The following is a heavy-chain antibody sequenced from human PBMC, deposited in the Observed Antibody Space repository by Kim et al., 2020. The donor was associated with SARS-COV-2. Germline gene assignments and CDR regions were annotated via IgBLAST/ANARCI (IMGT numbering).Heavy chain of an antibody. CDR3: ARRLRSGYERGQYYYYGMDV. Sequence: SETLSLTCTVSGGSISSSSYYWGWIRQPPGKGLEWIGSIYYSGSTYYNPSLKSRVTISVDTSKNQFSLKLSSVTAADTAVYYCARRLRSGYERGQYYYYGMDVWGQGTTVTVSS. CDR2: IYYSGST. J-gene: IGHJ6*02. D-gene: IGHD5-12*01. CDR1: GGSISSSSYY. V-gene: IGHV4-39*01.